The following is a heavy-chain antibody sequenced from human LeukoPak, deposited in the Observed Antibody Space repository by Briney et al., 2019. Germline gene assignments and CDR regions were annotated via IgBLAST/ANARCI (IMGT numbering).Heavy chain of an antibody. CDR3: AREVPAAMNAFDI. CDR2: IKEDGSDK. CDR1: GFTFSNYW. V-gene: IGHV3-7*01. D-gene: IGHD2-2*01. J-gene: IGHJ3*02. Sequence: GGSPRLSCAASGFTFSNYWMSWVRQAPGKGLERVADIKEDGSDKYYLDSVKGRFTISSDNAKNSLYLQMNSLRAEDTALYYCAREVPAAMNAFDIWGQGTMVTVSS.